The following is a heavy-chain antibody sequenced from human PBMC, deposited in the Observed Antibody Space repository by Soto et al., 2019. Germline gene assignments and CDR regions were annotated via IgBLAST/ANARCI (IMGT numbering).Heavy chain of an antibody. V-gene: IGHV4-31*03. CDR1: GGSISSGGYY. CDR3: ATSTPPKYCSGGSCYSNRAFDI. J-gene: IGHJ3*02. Sequence: SETLSLTCTVSGGSISSGGYYWSWIRQHPGKGLEWIGYIYYSGSTYYNPSLKSRVTISVDTSKNQFSLKLSSVTAADTAVYYCATSTPPKYCSGGSCYSNRAFDIWGQGTMVTVSS. D-gene: IGHD2-15*01. CDR2: IYYSGST.